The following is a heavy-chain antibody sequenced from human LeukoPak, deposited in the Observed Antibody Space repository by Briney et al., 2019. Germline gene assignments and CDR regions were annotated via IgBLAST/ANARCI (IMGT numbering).Heavy chain of an antibody. J-gene: IGHJ4*02. CDR3: ARAPHFFDTSGSRYYFDY. D-gene: IGHD3-22*01. Sequence: PSETLSLTCTVSGGSINSSSYYWGWIRQPPGKGLEWIGSISYSESTYYNLSLKSRVTISVDTSKNQFSLKLSSVTAADTAVYYCARAPHFFDTSGSRYYFDYWGQGTLVTVSS. V-gene: IGHV4-39*07. CDR2: ISYSEST. CDR1: GGSINSSSYY.